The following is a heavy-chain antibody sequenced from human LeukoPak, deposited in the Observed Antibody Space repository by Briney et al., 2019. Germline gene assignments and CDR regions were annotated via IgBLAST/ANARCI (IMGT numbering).Heavy chain of an antibody. CDR1: GGSISSGGYS. D-gene: IGHD4-17*01. J-gene: IGHJ3*02. CDR3: TMTTVTSGAFDI. Sequence: SETLSLTCAVSGGSISSGGYSWSWIRQPPGKGLEWIGYIYHSGSTYYNPSLKSRVTISVDRSKNQFSLKLSSVTAADTAVYYCTMTTVTSGAFDIWGQGTMVIVSS. CDR2: IYHSGST. V-gene: IGHV4-30-2*01.